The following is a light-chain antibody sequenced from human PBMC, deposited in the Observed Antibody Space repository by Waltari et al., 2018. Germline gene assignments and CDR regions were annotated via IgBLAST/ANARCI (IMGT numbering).Light chain of an antibody. CDR3: QAWDIYSGFV. Sequence: SYELTQPHSVSVSPGQTASISCSGRNMGDKFACWYQQKPGQSPVLLIYENNKRPAGIPERFSASTSGNTATLTISETQTIDEADYYCQAWDIYSGFVFGPGTTVSVL. J-gene: IGLJ1*01. CDR1: NMGDKF. V-gene: IGLV3-1*01. CDR2: ENN.